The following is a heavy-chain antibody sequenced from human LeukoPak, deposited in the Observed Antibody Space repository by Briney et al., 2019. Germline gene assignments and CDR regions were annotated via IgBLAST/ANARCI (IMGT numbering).Heavy chain of an antibody. CDR2: IYYTGST. V-gene: IGHV4-59*01. J-gene: IGHJ4*02. CDR3: AGMRITTPTVRTLDY. D-gene: IGHD1-14*01. Sequence: SETLSLTCTVSGGSISGYYWSWIRQPPGKGLEWIGFIYYTGSTNYNPSLKSRVTISVDTSKNQFSLKLSSVTAADTAVYYCAGMRITTPTVRTLDYWGQGTLVTVSS. CDR1: GGSISGYY.